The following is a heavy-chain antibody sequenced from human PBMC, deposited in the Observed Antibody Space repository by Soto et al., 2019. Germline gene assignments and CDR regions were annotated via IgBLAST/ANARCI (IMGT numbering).Heavy chain of an antibody. J-gene: IGHJ4*02. CDR3: TTLDCAWPVDY. V-gene: IGHV3-15*01. D-gene: IGHD2-21*02. CDR1: GFTFSNTW. CDR2: TLSKTDGGTI. Sequence: GGSLRLSCATSGFTFSNTWMNWVRQAPGKGLEWVGRTLSKTDGGTIDYAAPVKGRFTISRDDSKNTLYLQMNSLRIEDTAVYYCTTLDCAWPVDYWGQGALVTVSS.